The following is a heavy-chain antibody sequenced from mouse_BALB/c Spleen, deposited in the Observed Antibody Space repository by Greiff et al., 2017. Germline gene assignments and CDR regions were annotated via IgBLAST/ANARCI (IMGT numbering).Heavy chain of an antibody. Sequence: VQVVESGAELARPGASVKLSCKASGYTFTSYWMQWVKQRPGQGLEWIGAIYPGDGDTRYTQKFKGKATLTADKSSSTAYMQLSSLASEDSAVYYCARGGGTDYWGQGTTLTVSS. CDR2: IYPGDGDT. CDR1: GYTFTSYW. D-gene: IGHD4-1*01. J-gene: IGHJ2*01. V-gene: IGHV1-87*01. CDR3: ARGGGTDY.